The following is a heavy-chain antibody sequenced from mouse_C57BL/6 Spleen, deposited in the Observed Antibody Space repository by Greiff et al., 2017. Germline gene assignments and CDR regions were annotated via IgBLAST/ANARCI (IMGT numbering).Heavy chain of an antibody. CDR1: GYAFTSSW. D-gene: IGHD1-1*01. V-gene: IGHV1-53*01. CDR3: ARWGDDGRHAMDY. Sequence: QVQLQQPGTELVKPGASVKLSCKASGYAFTSSWMHWVKQRPGQGLEWIGNINPGNGGTNYNEKFKSKATLTVDKSSSTAYMQLSSLTSEDAAVYDCARWGDDGRHAMDYWGQGTSVTVSS. CDR2: INPGNGGT. J-gene: IGHJ4*01.